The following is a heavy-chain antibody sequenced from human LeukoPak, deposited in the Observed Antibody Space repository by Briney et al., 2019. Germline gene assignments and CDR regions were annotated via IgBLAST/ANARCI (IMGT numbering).Heavy chain of an antibody. CDR2: IYYSGST. V-gene: IGHV4-59*01. Sequence: SETLSLTCTVSGGSISSYYWSWIRQPPGKGLEWIGYIYYSGSTNYNPSLKSRVTISVDTSKNQFSLKLSSVTAADTAVYYCARGGLTAVALYYFDFWGQGTLVTVSS. D-gene: IGHD6-19*01. CDR1: GGSISSYY. J-gene: IGHJ4*02. CDR3: ARGGLTAVALYYFDF.